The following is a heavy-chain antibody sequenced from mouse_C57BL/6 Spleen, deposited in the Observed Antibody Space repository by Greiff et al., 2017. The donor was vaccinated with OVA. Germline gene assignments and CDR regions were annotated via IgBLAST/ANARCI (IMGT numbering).Heavy chain of an antibody. CDR2: ISSGGSYT. D-gene: IGHD1-1*02. V-gene: IGHV5-6*01. J-gene: IGHJ2*01. CDR3: ARHGWEAYFDY. Sequence: VQLQQSGGDLVKPGGSLKLSCAASGFTFSSYGMSWVRQTPDKRLEWVATISSGGSYTYYPDSVKGRFTISRDNAKNTLYLQMSSLKSEDTAMYYCARHGWEAYFDYWGQGTTLTVSS. CDR1: GFTFSSYG.